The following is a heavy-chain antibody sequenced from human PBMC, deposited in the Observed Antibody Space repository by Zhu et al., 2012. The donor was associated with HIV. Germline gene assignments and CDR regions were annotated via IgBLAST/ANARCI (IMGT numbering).Heavy chain of an antibody. Sequence: EVQLVESGGGLVQSGRSLRLSCAASGFTFSSYWMHWVRQPPGKGLVWVSRINSDGSSTSYADSVKGRFTISRDNAKNTLYLQMSSLRAEDTAVYYCARGDSPSFQQWGQGTLVTVAS. J-gene: IGHJ1*01. V-gene: IGHV3-74*01. D-gene: IGHD2-21*02. CDR1: GFTFSSYW. CDR2: INSDGSST. CDR3: ARGDSPSFQQ.